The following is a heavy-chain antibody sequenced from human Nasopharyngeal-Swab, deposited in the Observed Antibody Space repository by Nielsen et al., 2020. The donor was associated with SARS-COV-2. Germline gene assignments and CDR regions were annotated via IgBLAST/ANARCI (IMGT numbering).Heavy chain of an antibody. Sequence: WIRQPPGKGLEWVSYISSSSSYTNYADSVEGRFTISRDNAKNSLYLQMNSLRAEDTAVYYCARDQGYYDFWSGYPGGMDVWGQGTTVTVSS. V-gene: IGHV3-11*06. CDR3: ARDQGYYDFWSGYPGGMDV. CDR2: ISSSSSYT. J-gene: IGHJ6*02. D-gene: IGHD3-3*01.